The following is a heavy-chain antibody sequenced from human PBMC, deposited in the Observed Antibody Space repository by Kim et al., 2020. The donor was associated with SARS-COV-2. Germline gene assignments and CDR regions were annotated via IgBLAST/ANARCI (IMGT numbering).Heavy chain of an antibody. CDR2: ISGSGGST. CDR1: GFTFSSYA. CDR3: AKDPISYYYGSGSSYFDY. D-gene: IGHD3-10*01. V-gene: IGHV3-23*01. Sequence: GGSLRLSCAASGFTFSSYAMSWVRQAPGKGLEWVSAISGSGGSTYYADSVKGRFTISRDNSKNTLYLQMNSLRAEDTAVYYCAKDPISYYYGSGSSYFDYWGQGTLVTVSS. J-gene: IGHJ4*02.